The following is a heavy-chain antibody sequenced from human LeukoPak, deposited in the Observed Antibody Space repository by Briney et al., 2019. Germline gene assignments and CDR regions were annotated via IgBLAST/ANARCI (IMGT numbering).Heavy chain of an antibody. V-gene: IGHV3-33*01. J-gene: IGHJ6*02. CDR3: ARGWLNYYYGMDV. CDR2: IRYDGSNK. D-gene: IGHD5-12*01. Sequence: GGSLRLSCAASGFTLSSYGIHWVRQAPGKGLEWVAVIRYDGSNKYYADSVKGRFTISRDNSKNTLYLQMNSLRAEDTAVYYCARGWLNYYYGMDVWGQGTTVTVSS. CDR1: GFTLSSYG.